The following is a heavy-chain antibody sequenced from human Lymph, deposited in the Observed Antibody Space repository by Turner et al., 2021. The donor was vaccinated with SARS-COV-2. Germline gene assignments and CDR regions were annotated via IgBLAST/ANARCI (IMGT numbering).Heavy chain of an antibody. CDR1: GFTFSSYG. D-gene: IGHD1-7*01. V-gene: IGHV3-33*01. CDR3: ARGALGTIHQDAFDI. CDR2: RWYDGSNK. J-gene: IGHJ3*02. Sequence: QVQLVESGGGLAPPGRSLTLSCAASGFTFSSYGMHWVRQAAGKGMDWVAVRWYDGSNKICADSVKGRFAISRDNSKNTLYLQMNSLRAEDTAVYNCARGALGTIHQDAFDIWGQGTMVTVSS.